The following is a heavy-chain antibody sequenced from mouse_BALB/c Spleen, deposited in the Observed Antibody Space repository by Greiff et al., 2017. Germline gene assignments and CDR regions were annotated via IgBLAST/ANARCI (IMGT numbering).Heavy chain of an antibody. V-gene: IGHV5-6-5*01. J-gene: IGHJ4*01. CDR1: GFTFSSYA. Sequence: EVMLVESGGGLVKPGGSLKLSCAASGFTFSSYAMSWVRQTPEKRLEWVASISSGGSTYYPDSVKGRFTISRDNARNIRYLQMSSLRSEDTAMYYCAIGRYYYGSSYAMDYWGQGTSVTVSS. CDR3: AIGRYYYGSSYAMDY. D-gene: IGHD1-1*01. CDR2: ISSGGST.